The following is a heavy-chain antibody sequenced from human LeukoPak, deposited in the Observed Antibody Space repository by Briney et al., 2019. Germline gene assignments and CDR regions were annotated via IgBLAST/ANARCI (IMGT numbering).Heavy chain of an antibody. CDR1: GGTFSSYS. CDR2: IIPILGIA. V-gene: IGHV1-69*02. Sequence: SVKVSCKASGGTFSSYSISWVRQAPGQGLEWMGRIIPILGIANYAQKFQGRVTITADKSTSTAYMELSSLRSEDTAVYYCASPGGIVGATNGDDAFDIWGQGTMVTVSS. D-gene: IGHD1-26*01. CDR3: ASPGGIVGATNGDDAFDI. J-gene: IGHJ3*02.